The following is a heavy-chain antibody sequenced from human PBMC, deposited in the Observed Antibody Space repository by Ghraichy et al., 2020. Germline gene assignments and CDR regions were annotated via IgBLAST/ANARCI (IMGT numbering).Heavy chain of an antibody. CDR1: GGSVSSGSYY. V-gene: IGHV4-61*01. J-gene: IGHJ4*02. D-gene: IGHD3-22*01. Sequence: SENLSLTCTVSGGSVSSGSYYWSWIRQPPGKGLEWIGYIYYSGSTNYNPSLKSRVTISVDTSKNQFSLKLSSVTAADTAVYYCARGDYDSSVDYWGQGTLVTVSS. CDR2: IYYSGST. CDR3: ARGDYDSSVDY.